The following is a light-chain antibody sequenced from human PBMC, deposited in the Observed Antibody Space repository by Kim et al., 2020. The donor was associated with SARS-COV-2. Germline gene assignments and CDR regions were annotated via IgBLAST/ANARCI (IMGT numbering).Light chain of an antibody. CDR2: DNS. Sequence: VPIQCTGSSSTIGAGYEVHWYQQLPGPAPNLLIYDNSNRPSGVPDRFSGSKSGTSASLAITGLQAEDEADYYCQSYDSSLSALYVFGTGTKVTVL. V-gene: IGLV1-40*01. J-gene: IGLJ1*01. CDR1: SSTIGAGYE. CDR3: QSYDSSLSALYV.